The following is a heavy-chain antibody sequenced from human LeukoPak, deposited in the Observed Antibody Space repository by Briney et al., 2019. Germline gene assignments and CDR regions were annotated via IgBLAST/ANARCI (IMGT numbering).Heavy chain of an antibody. CDR1: GFTFSSYA. D-gene: IGHD6-19*01. Sequence: GGSLRLSCAASGFTFSSYAMPWVRQAPGKGLEYVSAISSNGGSTYYANSVKGRFTISRDNSKNTLYLQMGSLRAEDMAVYYCARAGYSSGWSRSLYGMDVWGQGTTVTVSS. J-gene: IGHJ6*02. CDR3: ARAGYSSGWSRSLYGMDV. CDR2: ISSNGGST. V-gene: IGHV3-64*01.